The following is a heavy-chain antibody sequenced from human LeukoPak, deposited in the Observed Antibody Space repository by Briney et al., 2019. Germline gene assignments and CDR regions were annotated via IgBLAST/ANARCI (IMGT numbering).Heavy chain of an antibody. V-gene: IGHV3-49*04. CDR2: IRTEDYDGAT. Sequence: GGSLRPSCAASGFTFGDYTMSWVRQAPGKGLEWVGFIRTEDYDGATDYGASVKGRFTISRDDSKNIAYLQMNSLNTEDTGIYFCTRIFGYYYFYMDVWGKGTTVIVSS. CDR1: GFTFGDYT. CDR3: TRIFGYYYFYMDV. J-gene: IGHJ6*03. D-gene: IGHD3-16*01.